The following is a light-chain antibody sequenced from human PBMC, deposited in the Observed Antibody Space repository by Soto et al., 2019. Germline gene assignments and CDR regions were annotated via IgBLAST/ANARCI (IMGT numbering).Light chain of an antibody. Sequence: QSALTQPASVSGSPEQSITISCTGTSSDIGGYKYVSWYQQHPGKAPKLMIFDVSNRPSGVSNRFSGSKSGNTASLTISGLQADDEADYYCSSYTSSGTLVVFGGGTKLTVL. CDR2: DVS. CDR1: SSDIGGYKY. CDR3: SSYTSSGTLVV. J-gene: IGLJ2*01. V-gene: IGLV2-14*03.